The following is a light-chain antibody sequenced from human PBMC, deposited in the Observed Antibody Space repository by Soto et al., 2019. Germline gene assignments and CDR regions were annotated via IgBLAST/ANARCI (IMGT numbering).Light chain of an antibody. Sequence: EIVLTQSPVALSLSPLERATLSCRASQSVSSRYLAWYQQKPGQSPRLLIYGASNRATGIPDRFSGSGSETDFTLTISRLEPEDFAVYHCQQYGSSTLISFGGGTKVDIK. CDR1: QSVSSRY. J-gene: IGKJ4*01. CDR2: GAS. CDR3: QQYGSSTLIS. V-gene: IGKV3-20*01.